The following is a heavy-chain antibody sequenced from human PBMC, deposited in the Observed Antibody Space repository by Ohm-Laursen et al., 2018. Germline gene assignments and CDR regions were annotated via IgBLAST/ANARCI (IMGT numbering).Heavy chain of an antibody. CDR2: ISNNGAGT. V-gene: IGHV3-23*01. J-gene: IGHJ4*02. D-gene: IGHD2-15*01. Sequence: SLRLSCSASGFTFSSYAMSWVRQAPGKGLEWVSSISNNGAGTYYADSVKGRFTISRDNSKNTPYLQMNSLRAEDTAIYYCVKGRLAGAFDYWGQGTLVTVSS. CDR3: VKGRLAGAFDY. CDR1: GFTFSSYA.